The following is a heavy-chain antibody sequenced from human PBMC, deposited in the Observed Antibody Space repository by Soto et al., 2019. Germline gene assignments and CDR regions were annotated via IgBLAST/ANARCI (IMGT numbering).Heavy chain of an antibody. CDR3: ATIVTVSGSYGLDY. J-gene: IGHJ4*02. CDR1: GYTLTELS. D-gene: IGHD1-26*01. CDR2: FDPEDGET. Sequence: ASVKVSCKVSGYTLTELSMHWVRQAPGKGLEWMGGFDPEDGETIYAQKFQGRVTMTEDTSTDTAYMELSSLRSEDTAVYYCATIVTVSGSYGLDYWGQGTLVTVSS. V-gene: IGHV1-24*01.